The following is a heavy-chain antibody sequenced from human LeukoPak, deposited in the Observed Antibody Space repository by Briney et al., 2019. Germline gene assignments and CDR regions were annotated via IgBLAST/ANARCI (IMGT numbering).Heavy chain of an antibody. D-gene: IGHD4-17*01. V-gene: IGHV3-30-3*01. Sequence: GGSLRLSRAASGFTFSSYAMHWVRQAPGKGLEWVAVISYDGSNKYYADSVKGRFTISRDNSKNTLYLQMNSLRAEDTAVYYCARDEDYGDQIEYFQHWGQGTLVTVSS. CDR3: ARDEDYGDQIEYFQH. CDR2: ISYDGSNK. CDR1: GFTFSSYA. J-gene: IGHJ1*01.